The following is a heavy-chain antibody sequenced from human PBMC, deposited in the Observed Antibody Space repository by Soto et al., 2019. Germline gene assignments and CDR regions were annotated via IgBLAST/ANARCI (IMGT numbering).Heavy chain of an antibody. CDR1: GYTFTSYG. Sequence: ASVKVSCKASGYTFTSYGISWVRQAPGQGLEWMGWISAYNGNTNYAQKLQGRVTMTTDTSTSTAYMELRSLRSDDTAVYYCARLDNYDILTGYYRHFDYWGQGTLVTVSS. CDR3: ARLDNYDILTGYYRHFDY. CDR2: ISAYNGNT. V-gene: IGHV1-18*01. J-gene: IGHJ4*02. D-gene: IGHD3-9*01.